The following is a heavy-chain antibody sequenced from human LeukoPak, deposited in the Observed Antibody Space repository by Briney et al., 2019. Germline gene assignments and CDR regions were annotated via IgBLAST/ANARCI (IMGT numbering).Heavy chain of an antibody. CDR3: ARGRYSSSWYYYYGMDV. D-gene: IGHD6-13*01. J-gene: IGHJ6*04. CDR2: INHSGST. V-gene: IGHV4-34*01. CDR1: GGSFSGYD. Sequence: PSETLSLTCAVYGGSFSGYDCSWIRQPPGKGLEWIGGINHSGSTNYNPSLKSRVTISVDTSKNQFSLKLSSVTAADTAVYYCARGRYSSSWYYYYGMDVWGKGTTATVSS.